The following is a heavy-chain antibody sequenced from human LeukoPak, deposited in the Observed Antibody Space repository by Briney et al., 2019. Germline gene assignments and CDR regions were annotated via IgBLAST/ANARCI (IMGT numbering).Heavy chain of an antibody. J-gene: IGHJ4*02. CDR1: GFTFSSYT. CDR2: ISSSGGST. D-gene: IGHD6-19*01. Sequence: GGSLRLSCSASGFTFSSYTMHWVRQAPGKGLEYVSAISSSGGSTYDADSVKGRFTISRDNSNNTLYLQMSSLRAEDTAVYYCVKDSAPYSNGWGFDYWGQGTLVTVSS. V-gene: IGHV3-64D*09. CDR3: VKDSAPYSNGWGFDY.